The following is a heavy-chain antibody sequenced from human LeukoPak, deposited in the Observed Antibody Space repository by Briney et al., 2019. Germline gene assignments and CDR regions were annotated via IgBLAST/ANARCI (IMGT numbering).Heavy chain of an antibody. J-gene: IGHJ4*02. CDR3: ARDRAAAQPKTTFDY. CDR2: IKQDGSEK. D-gene: IGHD6-13*01. CDR1: GFTVSGDY. Sequence: GGSLRLSCVVSGFTVSGDYISWFRQAPGKGLEWVANIKQDGSEKYYVDSLKGRFTISRDNAKNSLYLQMNSLRAEDTAVYYCARDRAAAQPKTTFDYWGQGTLVTVSS. V-gene: IGHV3-7*03.